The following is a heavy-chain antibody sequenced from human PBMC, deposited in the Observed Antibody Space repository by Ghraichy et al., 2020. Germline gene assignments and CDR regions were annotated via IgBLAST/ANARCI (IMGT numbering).Heavy chain of an antibody. D-gene: IGHD3-22*01. V-gene: IGHV4-39*01. J-gene: IGHJ4*02. CDR3: ARLRPMSYYFDY. CDR1: GGSISSSSYY. Sequence: SETLSLTCTVSGGSISSSSYYWGWIRQPPGKGLEWIGSIYYSGSTYYNPSLKSRVTISVDTSKNQFSLKLSSVTAADTAVYYCARLRPMSYYFDYWGQGTLVTVSS. CDR2: IYYSGST.